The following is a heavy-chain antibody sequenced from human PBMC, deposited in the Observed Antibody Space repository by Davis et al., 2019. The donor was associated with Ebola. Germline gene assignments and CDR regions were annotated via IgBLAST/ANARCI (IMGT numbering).Heavy chain of an antibody. J-gene: IGHJ4*02. Sequence: SETLSLTCTVSGYSINSNYYWGWIRQSPAKGLEWIGYIYETGTTKYNPSLKSRATISLGTSMNQFSLKLIYVTAADTAVYYCARARTVTTGFDYWGQGTLVTVSS. CDR3: ARARTVTTGFDY. V-gene: IGHV4-38-2*02. CDR2: IYETGTT. D-gene: IGHD4-17*01. CDR1: GYSINSNYY.